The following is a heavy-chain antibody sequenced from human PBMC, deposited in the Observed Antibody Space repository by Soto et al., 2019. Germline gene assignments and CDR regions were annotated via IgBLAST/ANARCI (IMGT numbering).Heavy chain of an antibody. Sequence: SDTLSLTCAVSGYSISSSNWWGWIRQPPGKGLEWIGYIYYSGTTYYNPSLKSRVTMSVDTSKNQFSLKLTSVTAVDTAVYYCARTEIQGPIHYWGQATLVTSPQ. V-gene: IGHV4-28*01. CDR3: ARTEIQGPIHY. J-gene: IGHJ4*02. D-gene: IGHD2-21*01. CDR2: IYYSGTT. CDR1: GYSISSSNW.